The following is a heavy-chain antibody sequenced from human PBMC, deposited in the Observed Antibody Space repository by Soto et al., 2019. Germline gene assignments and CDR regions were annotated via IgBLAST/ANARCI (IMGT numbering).Heavy chain of an antibody. CDR2: SRDKGNSYST. J-gene: IGHJ4*02. Sequence: VQLVESGGGLVQPGGSLRLSCAGSGFTFSDYYIDWVRQAPGKGLEWVGRSRDKGNSYSTDYAASVKGRFTVSRDASKNSLYLQINSLKTEDTALYYCTRSIVGTTSSDYWGQGTLVTVSS. CDR1: GFTFSDYY. D-gene: IGHD1-26*01. V-gene: IGHV3-72*01. CDR3: TRSIVGTTSSDY.